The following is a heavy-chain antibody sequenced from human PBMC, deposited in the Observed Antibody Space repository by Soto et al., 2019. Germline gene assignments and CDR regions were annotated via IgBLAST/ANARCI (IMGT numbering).Heavy chain of an antibody. CDR3: ARDHRPSSIQNFDY. D-gene: IGHD6-6*01. CDR2: INAGNGNT. CDR1: GYACTSYA. Sequence: SLKVACKGAGYACTSYAMHWVRQAPGQRLEWMGWINAGNGNTKYSQKFQGRVTITRDTSASTAYMELSSLRSEDTAVYYCARDHRPSSIQNFDYWGQGTLVTVSS. J-gene: IGHJ4*02. V-gene: IGHV1-3*01.